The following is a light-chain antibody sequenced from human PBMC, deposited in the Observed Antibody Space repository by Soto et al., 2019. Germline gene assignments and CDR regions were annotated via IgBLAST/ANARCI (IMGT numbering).Light chain of an antibody. V-gene: IGLV2-8*01. CDR2: EVS. CDR1: SSDVGGYNR. CDR3: SSYAGSNPVI. J-gene: IGLJ2*01. Sequence: QSALTQPPSASGSPGQSVTNSCTGTSSDVGGYNRVSWYQQHPGKAPKLIIYEVSERPSGVPDRFSGSKSGNRASLTVSGLQADDEADYYCSSYAGSNPVIFGGGTKVTVL.